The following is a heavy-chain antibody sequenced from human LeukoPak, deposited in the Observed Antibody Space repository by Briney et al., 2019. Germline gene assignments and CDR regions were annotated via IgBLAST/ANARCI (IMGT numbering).Heavy chain of an antibody. CDR2: ISSSSSYT. Sequence: GGSLRLSCAASGFTFSDYYMSWIRQAPGKGLEWVSYISSSSSYTNYADPVKGRFTISRDNAKNSLYLQMNSLRAEDTAVYYCATFLAAAGTGYFQHWGQGTLVTVSS. CDR1: GFTFSDYY. CDR3: ATFLAAAGTGYFQH. D-gene: IGHD6-13*01. V-gene: IGHV3-11*06. J-gene: IGHJ1*01.